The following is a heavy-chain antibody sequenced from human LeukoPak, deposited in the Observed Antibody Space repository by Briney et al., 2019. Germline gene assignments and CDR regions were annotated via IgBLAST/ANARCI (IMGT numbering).Heavy chain of an antibody. J-gene: IGHJ4*02. CDR2: INHSGYT. V-gene: IGHV4-34*01. CDR1: GVSFDDYY. D-gene: IGHD4-17*01. Sequence: SETLSLTCAVSGVSFDDYYWAWVRQTPGKGLEWIGEINHSGYTNDSPSLKSRVTLSIDTSRKQFSLNLRSVTVADAGIYYCTRMTTGHDYWGQGTLVIVSS. CDR3: TRMTTGHDY.